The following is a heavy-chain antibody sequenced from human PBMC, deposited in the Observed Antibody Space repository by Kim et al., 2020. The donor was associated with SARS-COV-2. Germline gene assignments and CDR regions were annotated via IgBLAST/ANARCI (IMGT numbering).Heavy chain of an antibody. CDR2: IWYDGSNK. J-gene: IGHJ4*02. CDR3: ARGDYYDSSGYLNPLLDY. V-gene: IGHV3-33*01. Sequence: GGSLRLSCAASGFTFSSYGMHWVRQAPGKGLEWVAVIWYDGSNKYYADSVKGRFTISRDNSKNTLYLQMNSLRAEDTAVYYCARGDYYDSSGYLNPLLDYWGQGTLVTVSS. CDR1: GFTFSSYG. D-gene: IGHD3-22*01.